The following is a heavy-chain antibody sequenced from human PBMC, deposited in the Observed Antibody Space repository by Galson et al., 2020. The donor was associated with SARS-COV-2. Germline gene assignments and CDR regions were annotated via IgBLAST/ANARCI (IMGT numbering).Heavy chain of an antibody. Sequence: GGSLRLSCAASGFTFSSYGMHWVRQAPGKGLEWVAVIWYDGSKKYYADSVKGRFTISRDNSKNTLYLQMNSLRAEDTAVDYCAKNLYSYGYGGEYYFDYWGQGTLVTVSS. CDR2: IWYDGSKK. D-gene: IGHD5-18*01. V-gene: IGHV3-33*06. CDR3: AKNLYSYGYGGEYYFDY. CDR1: GFTFSSYG. J-gene: IGHJ4*02.